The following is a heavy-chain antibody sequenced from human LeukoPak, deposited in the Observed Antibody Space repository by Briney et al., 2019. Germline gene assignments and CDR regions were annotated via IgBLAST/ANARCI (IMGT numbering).Heavy chain of an antibody. V-gene: IGHV1-8*01. CDR2: MNPNTGNT. Sequence: ASVRVSCKGFRYTFTSYDINRVRQAPGQGLEWMGWMNPNTGNTGYAPKFQGRVSMTRDTSISTAFLELSGLRSDDTAVYYCARLSQTPDYYGGGGYFYLGYWGQGTRVTVSS. CDR1: RYTFTSYD. D-gene: IGHD3-10*01. J-gene: IGHJ4*02. CDR3: ARLSQTPDYYGGGGYFYLGY.